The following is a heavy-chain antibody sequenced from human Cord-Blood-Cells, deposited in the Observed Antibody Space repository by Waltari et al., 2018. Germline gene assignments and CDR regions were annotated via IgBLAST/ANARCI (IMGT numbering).Heavy chain of an antibody. CDR3: ASEDSSSWYAFDI. J-gene: IGHJ3*02. CDR1: GDSVSSLSAA. CDR2: TYFRSKWYN. D-gene: IGHD6-13*01. V-gene: IGHV6-1*01. Sequence: QVQLQQSGPGLVKPSQTLSLTCAISGDSVSSLSAAWHRIRQPPSRGLEWRGRTYFRSKWYNDYAVSVKSRITINPDTSKNQFSLQLNSVTPEDTAVYYCASEDSSSWYAFDIWGQGTMVTVSS.